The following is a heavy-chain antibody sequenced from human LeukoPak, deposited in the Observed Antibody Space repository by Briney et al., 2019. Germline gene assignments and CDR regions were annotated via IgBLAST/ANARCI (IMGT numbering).Heavy chain of an antibody. CDR1: GGFISRDS. J-gene: IGHJ6*03. D-gene: IGHD5-12*01. Sequence: SETLSLTCTVSGGFISRDSWSWIRQPPGKGLEWIGYISHSGSTYYNPSLKSRVTISVDTSKNQFSLKLSSVTAADTAVYYCARRGGYSGYGERYYYMDVWGKGTTVTVSS. CDR2: ISHSGST. CDR3: ARRGGYSGYGERYYYMDV. V-gene: IGHV4-4*08.